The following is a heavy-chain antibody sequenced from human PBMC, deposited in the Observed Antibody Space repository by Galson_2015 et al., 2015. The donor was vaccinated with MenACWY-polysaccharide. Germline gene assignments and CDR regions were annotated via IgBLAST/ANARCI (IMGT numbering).Heavy chain of an antibody. Sequence: LRLSCAASGFRFRSYWLSWVRQAPGPGLEWVADIKQDGSEEYYVDSVKGRFAISRDNARNSLYLQMNSLRAEDTAVYFCARDTGVSRTDDWSFDLWGRGSQVTVSS. CDR3: ARDTGVSRTDDWSFDL. CDR1: GFRFRSYW. CDR2: IKQDGSEE. V-gene: IGHV3-7*01. D-gene: IGHD1-7*01. J-gene: IGHJ2*01.